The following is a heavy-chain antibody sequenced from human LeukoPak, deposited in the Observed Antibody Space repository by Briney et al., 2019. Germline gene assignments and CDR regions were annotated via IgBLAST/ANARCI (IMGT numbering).Heavy chain of an antibody. J-gene: IGHJ4*02. CDR2: ISSSGSTI. Sequence: GGSPRLSCAASGFTFSSYEMNWVRQAPGKGLEWVSYISSSGSTIYYADSVKGRFTISRDNAKNSLYLQMNSLRAEDTAVYYCARYSVAVDYWGQGTLVTVSS. D-gene: IGHD6-19*01. V-gene: IGHV3-48*03. CDR1: GFTFSSYE. CDR3: ARYSVAVDY.